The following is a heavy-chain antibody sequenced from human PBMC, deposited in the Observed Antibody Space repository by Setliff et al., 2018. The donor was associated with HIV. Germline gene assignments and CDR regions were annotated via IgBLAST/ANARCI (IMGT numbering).Heavy chain of an antibody. D-gene: IGHD1-7*01. J-gene: IGHJ4*02. CDR2: IMPIFGTA. CDR1: GGTFSSYA. Sequence: SVKVSCKASGGTFSSYALSWVRQAPGQGLEWMGGIMPIFGTANYAQKFQGRLTITADASTRTAYVELSSLRSEDTAVYYCARGVDGNYLKFFDNWGQGTLVTVSS. CDR3: ARGVDGNYLKFFDN. V-gene: IGHV1-69*13.